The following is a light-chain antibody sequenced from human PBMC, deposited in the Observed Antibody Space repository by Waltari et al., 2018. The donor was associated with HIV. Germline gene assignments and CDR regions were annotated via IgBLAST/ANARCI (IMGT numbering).Light chain of an antibody. V-gene: IGLV1-40*01. Sequence: QSVVTQPPSVSGAPGQRVTISCTGSSSNIGAGYDVHWYQHLPGTAPKLLIYGNRYRPSGVPDRFTGSKSGTSASLAITGLQAEDEADYYCQSYDSSLSGSDVVFGGGTELTVL. CDR3: QSYDSSLSGSDVV. CDR2: GNR. CDR1: SSNIGAGYD. J-gene: IGLJ2*01.